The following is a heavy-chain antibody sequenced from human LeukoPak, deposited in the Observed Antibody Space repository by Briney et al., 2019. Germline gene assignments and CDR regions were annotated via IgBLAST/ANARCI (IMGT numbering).Heavy chain of an antibody. CDR2: IREERGQE. J-gene: IGHJ5*02. CDR3: ASLDTAKQPLANH. D-gene: IGHD5-18*01. V-gene: IGHV3-7*03. Sequence: GGSLRLSCVVSGLTVSNHWMSWVRQAPGKGLEWVANIREERGQEYYVDSVKGRFTISKNSAKNSLYLQMNTLRVEDTAMYYCASLDTAKQPLANHWGQGTLVTVSS. CDR1: GLTVSNHW.